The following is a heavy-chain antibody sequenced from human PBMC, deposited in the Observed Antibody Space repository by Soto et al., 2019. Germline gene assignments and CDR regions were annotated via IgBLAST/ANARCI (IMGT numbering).Heavy chain of an antibody. Sequence: VQLRQSGPGLVKPSGTLSLTCAVSGGSISSSNWWTWVRHAPGKGLEWIGEIYHSGNTYYNSSPKGRVTITVDKSNNQFSLKPNSVTAATTAVYYCAALPPRVVASLLPIPTWGQGTLVTVSS. CDR2: IYHSGNT. CDR3: AALPPRVVASLLPIPT. J-gene: IGHJ5*02. D-gene: IGHD1-26*01. CDR1: GGSISSSNW. V-gene: IGHV4-4*02.